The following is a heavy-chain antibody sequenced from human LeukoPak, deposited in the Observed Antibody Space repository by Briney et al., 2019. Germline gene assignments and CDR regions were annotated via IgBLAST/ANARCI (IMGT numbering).Heavy chain of an antibody. CDR2: INHSGST. J-gene: IGHJ6*02. CDR1: GGSFSGYY. D-gene: IGHD6-13*01. Sequence: SETLSLTCAVYGGSFSGYYWSWIRQPPGKGLEWIGEINHSGSTIYNPSLKSRVTISVDTSKNQFSLKLSSVTAADTAVYYCARGLIGDSSSWNKYYYYYYGMDVWGQGTTVTVSS. V-gene: IGHV4-34*01. CDR3: ARGLIGDSSSWNKYYYYYYGMDV.